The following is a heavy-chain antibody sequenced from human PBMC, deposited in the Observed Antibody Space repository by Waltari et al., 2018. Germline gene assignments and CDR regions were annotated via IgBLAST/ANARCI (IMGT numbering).Heavy chain of an antibody. CDR1: GGTFSSYA. CDR2: IIPILGIA. V-gene: IGHV1-69*04. J-gene: IGHJ4*02. D-gene: IGHD2-15*01. Sequence: QVQLVQSGAEVKKPGSSVKVSCKASGGTFSSYAISWVRQAPGQGLEWMGGIIPILGIANYAQKFQGRVTSTADESTSTAYMELSSLRSEDTAVYYCASRGLYCSGGSCYSEFDYWGQGTLVTVSS. CDR3: ASRGLYCSGGSCYSEFDY.